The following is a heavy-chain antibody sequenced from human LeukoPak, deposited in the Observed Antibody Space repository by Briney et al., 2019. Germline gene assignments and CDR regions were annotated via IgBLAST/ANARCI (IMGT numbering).Heavy chain of an antibody. V-gene: IGHV3-53*01. J-gene: IGHJ4*02. D-gene: IGHD3-22*01. CDR2: IYSGGST. CDR3: AKDRLLVITTYYFDY. Sequence: QTGGSLRLSCAASGFTVTRNYMSWVRQAPGKGLEWVSVIYSGGSTDYADSVKGRFTISRDNSNNMLYLQMNSLRAEDTAVYYCAKDRLLVITTYYFDYWGQGTLVTVSS. CDR1: GFTVTRNY.